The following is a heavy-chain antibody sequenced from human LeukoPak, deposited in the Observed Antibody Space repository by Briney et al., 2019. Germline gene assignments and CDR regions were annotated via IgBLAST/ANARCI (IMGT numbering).Heavy chain of an antibody. CDR3: SSFGGYYYYYMDV. D-gene: IGHD3-16*01. CDR1: GFTFSGSA. Sequence: GGSLRLSCAASGFTFSGSAMHWVRQDPGEGLEWVGRIRSKANSYASAYAAAGKGRFTMSRADSKNTRYLQMTSLKTEDTSVYYCSSFGGYYYYYMDVWGKGTTVTVSS. V-gene: IGHV3-73*01. CDR2: IRSKANSYAS. J-gene: IGHJ6*03.